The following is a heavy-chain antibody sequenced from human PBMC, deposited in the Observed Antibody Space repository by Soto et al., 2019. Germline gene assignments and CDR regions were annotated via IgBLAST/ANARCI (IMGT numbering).Heavy chain of an antibody. CDR1: RFSFSDYG. J-gene: IGHJ3*02. CDR2: IRDDGSDT. V-gene: IGHV3-30*02. D-gene: IGHD2-15*01. Sequence: QVQLVESGGGVVQPGGSLTLSCAASRFSFSDYGMHWVRQPPGKGLEWVALIRDDGSDTYYADSVKGRFAISRDTSKNTLYLLMNSLRAEGTAAYYWATSTLADAVDMWGHGTMVAVSS. CDR3: ATSTLADAVDM.